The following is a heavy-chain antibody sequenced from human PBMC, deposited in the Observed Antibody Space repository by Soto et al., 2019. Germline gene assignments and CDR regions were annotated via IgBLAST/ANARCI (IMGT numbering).Heavy chain of an antibody. CDR3: ARRRITMVRGVIYYYYGMDV. CDR1: GGSFSGYY. V-gene: IGHV4-34*01. Sequence: SSETLSLTCAVYGGSFSGYYWSWIRQPPGKGLEWIGEINHSGSTNYNPSLKSRVTISVDTSKNQFSLKLSSVTAADTAVYYCARRRITMVRGVIYYYYGMDVWGQGTTVTVSS. CDR2: INHSGST. D-gene: IGHD3-10*01. J-gene: IGHJ6*02.